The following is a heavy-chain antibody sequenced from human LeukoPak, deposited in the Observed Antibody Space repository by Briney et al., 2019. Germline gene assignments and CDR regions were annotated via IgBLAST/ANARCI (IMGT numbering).Heavy chain of an antibody. Sequence: PGGSLRLSCAASGFTFSSYWMSWVRQPPGKGLEWIGEINHSGSTNYNPSLKSRVTISVDTSKNQFSLKLSSVTAADTAVYYCARIGTYYDFWFRPYYYYGMDVWGQGTTVTVSS. CDR3: ARIGTYYDFWFRPYYYYGMDV. V-gene: IGHV4-34*01. CDR1: GFTFSSYW. J-gene: IGHJ6*02. D-gene: IGHD3-3*01. CDR2: INHSGST.